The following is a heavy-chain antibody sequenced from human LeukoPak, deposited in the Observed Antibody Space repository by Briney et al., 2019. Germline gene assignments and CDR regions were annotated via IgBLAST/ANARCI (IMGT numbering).Heavy chain of an antibody. D-gene: IGHD6-13*01. CDR2: ISSSGSTI. CDR1: GFTFSSYE. CDR3: ASLDSAAASRGY. J-gene: IGHJ4*02. Sequence: GGSLRLSRAASGFTFSSYEMNWVRQAPGKGLEWVSYISSSGSTIYYADSVKGRFTISRDNAKNSLYLQMNSLRAEDTAVYYCASLDSAAASRGYWGQGTLVTVSS. V-gene: IGHV3-48*03.